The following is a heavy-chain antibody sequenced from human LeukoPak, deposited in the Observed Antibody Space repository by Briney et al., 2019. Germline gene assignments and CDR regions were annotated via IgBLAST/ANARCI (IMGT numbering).Heavy chain of an antibody. V-gene: IGHV3-15*01. J-gene: IGHJ6*02. CDR1: GFTFSNAW. CDR3: TTGPFDYYGSASYLANGMDV. Sequence: GGSLRLSCAASGFTFSNAWMSWVRQAPGKGLEWVGRMKSKTDGGTTDYTAPVKGRFTISRDDSKNTLYLQMNSLKTVDTAVYYCTTGPFDYYGSASYLANGMDVWGQGTTVTVSS. CDR2: MKSKTDGGTT. D-gene: IGHD3-10*01.